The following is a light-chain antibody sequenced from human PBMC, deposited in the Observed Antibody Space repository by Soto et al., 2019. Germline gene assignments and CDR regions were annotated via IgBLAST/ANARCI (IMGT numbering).Light chain of an antibody. Sequence: QSVLTQPASVSGSPGQSITISCTGTSSDVGGYNYVSWYQQHPGKAPKLMIYDVSNRPSGVSNRFSGSKSGNTASLTISGLQAEDEADYYCSSYTPSNTRQIVFGTGTKVTVL. CDR2: DVS. CDR1: SSDVGGYNY. CDR3: SSYTPSNTRQIV. J-gene: IGLJ1*01. V-gene: IGLV2-14*01.